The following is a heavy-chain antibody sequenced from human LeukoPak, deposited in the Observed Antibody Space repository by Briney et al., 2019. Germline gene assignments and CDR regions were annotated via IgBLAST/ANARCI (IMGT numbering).Heavy chain of an antibody. CDR1: GFTFSNYA. Sequence: GGSLRLSCAASGFTFSNYAIHWVRQAPGKGLDWVAVISDDGRDKYYADSVKGRFTISRDKSTLYLLMNSLRAEDTALYYCARGGINMADYWGQGTLVTVSS. V-gene: IGHV3-30*04. J-gene: IGHJ4*02. CDR2: ISDDGRDK. CDR3: ARGGINMADY. D-gene: IGHD5-24*01.